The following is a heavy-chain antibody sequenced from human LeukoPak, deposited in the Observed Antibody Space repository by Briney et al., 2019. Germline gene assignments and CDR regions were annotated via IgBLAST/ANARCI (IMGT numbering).Heavy chain of an antibody. CDR1: GTSISRHY. CDR3: ARHKGDPVAGTYNWFDP. D-gene: IGHD6-19*01. J-gene: IGHJ5*02. V-gene: IGHV4-4*09. Sequence: SETLSLTCTVSGTSISRHYWSWLRQSAGLGLEWLGYISTTGSTTYNPSLEGRVTMSEDTSQNQLSLTLSSVTAADTAVYYCARHKGDPVAGTYNWFDPWGQGTLVTVSS. CDR2: ISTTGST.